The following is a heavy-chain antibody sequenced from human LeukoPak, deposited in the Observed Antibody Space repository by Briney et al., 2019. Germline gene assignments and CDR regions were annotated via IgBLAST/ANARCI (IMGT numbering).Heavy chain of an antibody. J-gene: IGHJ5*02. Sequence: ASVKVSCKASGYTCTGYYMHWVRQAPGQGLEWMGWINPNSGGTNYAQKFQGRVTMTRDTSISTAYMELSRLRSDDTAVYYCAFVRGRPNGFDPWGQGTLVTVSS. V-gene: IGHV1-2*02. D-gene: IGHD3-10*02. CDR3: AFVRGRPNGFDP. CDR1: GYTCTGYY. CDR2: INPNSGGT.